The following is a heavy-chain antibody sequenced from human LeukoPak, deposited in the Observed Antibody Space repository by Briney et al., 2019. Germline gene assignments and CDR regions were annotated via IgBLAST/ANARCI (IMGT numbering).Heavy chain of an antibody. CDR1: GHSISSGYY. CDR2: MSHSGST. J-gene: IGHJ4*02. Sequence: SETLSLTCTVSGHSISSGYYWGWIRQPPGKGLDWVGSMSHSGSTHYNPSLKSRVTVSLDTSKNQFSLKLSSVTAADTAVYYCARAGHYDFWSGYFANPPDYWGQGTLVTVSS. CDR3: ARAGHYDFWSGYFANPPDY. V-gene: IGHV4-38-2*02. D-gene: IGHD3-3*01.